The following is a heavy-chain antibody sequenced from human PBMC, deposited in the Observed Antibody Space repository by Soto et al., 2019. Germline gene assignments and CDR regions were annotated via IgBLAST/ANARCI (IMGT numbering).Heavy chain of an antibody. V-gene: IGHV3-49*03. D-gene: IGHD1-26*01. CDR3: TTDSRTTLPEIRFDD. CDR1: GFSLGDYA. J-gene: IGHJ4*01. Sequence: GGSLRLSCTGSGFSLGDYAVSWFRRAPGKGLEWVGFIRSKPFSGAAEYAASVKGRFAISRDDSKSIAYLQMNSLKIEDTAVYYCTTDSRTTLPEIRFDDWGHGTQVTVSS. CDR2: IRSKPFSGAA.